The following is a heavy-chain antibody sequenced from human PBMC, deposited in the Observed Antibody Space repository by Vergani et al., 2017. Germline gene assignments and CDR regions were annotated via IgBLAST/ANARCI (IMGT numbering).Heavy chain of an antibody. CDR3: ARESGGVDY. CDR1: GYTFTRYA. J-gene: IGHJ4*02. Sequence: QVPLVPSGSALKKPGASVKLSCKASGYTFTRYALSWVRQAPGQGLEWLGWINTNTGDPTYAQAFRGRFVFSLDTSVSTAFLQISSLKAEDTAVYYCARESGGVDYWGQGTLVTVSS. D-gene: IGHD6-25*01. CDR2: INTNTGDP. V-gene: IGHV7-4-1*02.